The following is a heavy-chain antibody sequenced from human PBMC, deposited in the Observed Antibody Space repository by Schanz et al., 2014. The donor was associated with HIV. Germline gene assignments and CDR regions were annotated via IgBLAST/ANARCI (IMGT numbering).Heavy chain of an antibody. D-gene: IGHD3-16*01. CDR1: GFTFSSSG. V-gene: IGHV3-33*01. J-gene: IGHJ6*02. CDR3: ARVANWDYYGMDV. CDR2: IWHDGSKT. Sequence: QVQLVESGGGVVQPGRSLRLSCTASGFTFSSSGMHWVRQAPGKGLEWVAAIWHDGSKTSYADSVQGRFTISRDNIKKTVSLQMNSLRGEDTAVYYCARVANWDYYGMDVWGQGTTVTVSS.